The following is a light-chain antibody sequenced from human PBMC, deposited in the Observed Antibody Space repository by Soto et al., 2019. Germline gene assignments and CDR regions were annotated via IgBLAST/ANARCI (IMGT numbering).Light chain of an antibody. Sequence: EILMTQSPATLSVSPGETVTFSCRASRSVSNRLAWYQQKPGQTPRLLIYGASSRATGTPDRISGSGSGTDFTLTITTLEPEDFAVYFCQQRANWPPVTFGQGTKVDIK. CDR2: GAS. V-gene: IGKV3-11*01. CDR1: RSVSNR. J-gene: IGKJ1*01. CDR3: QQRANWPPVT.